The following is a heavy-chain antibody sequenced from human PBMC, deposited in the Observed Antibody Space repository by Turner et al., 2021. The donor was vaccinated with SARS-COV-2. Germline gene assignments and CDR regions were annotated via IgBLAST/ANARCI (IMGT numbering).Heavy chain of an antibody. J-gene: IGHJ4*02. CDR2: ISYDGNNK. D-gene: IGHD4-4*01. CDR1: GFTFSSYG. Sequence: VQLVESGGGLVQPGGSLRLSCAASGFTFSSYGMHWVRQAPGKGLEWLAVISYDGNNKYYADSVKGRFTISRDNSKNTLYLQMNSLRAEDTAVYYCAKQLGLYSNPMYYFDYWGQGTLVTVSS. CDR3: AKQLGLYSNPMYYFDY. V-gene: IGHV3-30*18.